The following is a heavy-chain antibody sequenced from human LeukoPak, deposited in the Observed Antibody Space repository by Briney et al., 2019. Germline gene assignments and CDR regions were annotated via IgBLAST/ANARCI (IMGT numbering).Heavy chain of an antibody. D-gene: IGHD3-22*01. CDR2: IYYGGST. CDR1: GGSISSNNYS. Sequence: SETLSLTCTVSGGSISSNNYSWGWIRQPPGKGLEWIGSIYYGGSTYYNPSLKSRVTISVDTSKNQFSLKLSSVTAADTAVYYCASVPNTHLDYYDSSGYYYGEFYFDYWGQGTLVTVSS. J-gene: IGHJ4*02. V-gene: IGHV4-39*01. CDR3: ASVPNTHLDYYDSSGYYYGEFYFDY.